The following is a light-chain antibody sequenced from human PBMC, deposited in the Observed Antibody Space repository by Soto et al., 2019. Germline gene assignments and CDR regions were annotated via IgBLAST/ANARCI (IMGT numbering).Light chain of an antibody. CDR2: EVS. J-gene: IGLJ1*01. CDR3: SSYAGSSTYV. V-gene: IGLV2-23*02. CDR1: NSDVGSYNL. Sequence: QSVLTQPASGYGSPGQSITISCTGTNSDVGSYNLVSWYQQHPGKAPQLMIYEVSKRPSGFSNRFSGSKSGNTASLTISGLQAEDEADYYCSSYAGSSTYVSGTGTKVTVL.